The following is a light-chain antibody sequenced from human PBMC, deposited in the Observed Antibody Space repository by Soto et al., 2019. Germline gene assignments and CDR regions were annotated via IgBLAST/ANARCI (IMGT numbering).Light chain of an antibody. CDR3: QQRSDWPPIT. Sequence: EIVLTQSPGTLSLSPGERATLSCRASQTFSNSFLSWFQQIPGQAPRLLIYDASNRATGIPARFSGSGSGTDFTLTISSLESEDFAVYYCQQRSDWPPITFGQGTRLEIK. J-gene: IGKJ5*01. CDR2: DAS. V-gene: IGKV3-11*01. CDR1: QTFSNSF.